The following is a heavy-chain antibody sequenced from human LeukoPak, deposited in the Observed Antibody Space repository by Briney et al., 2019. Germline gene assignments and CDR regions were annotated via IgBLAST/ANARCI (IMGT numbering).Heavy chain of an antibody. CDR1: GFSFSNYA. CDR2: ISGSGGST. J-gene: IGHJ4*02. V-gene: IGHV3-23*01. Sequence: GGSLRLSCVPSGFSFSNYAMSWVRQAPGKGLEWVSSISGSGGSTHYVDSVKGRFTISRDNSKNTLYLQMNNLRAEDTAVYYCAKGPTSVAAYYFDNWGQGNPVTVSS. D-gene: IGHD6-19*01. CDR3: AKGPTSVAAYYFDN.